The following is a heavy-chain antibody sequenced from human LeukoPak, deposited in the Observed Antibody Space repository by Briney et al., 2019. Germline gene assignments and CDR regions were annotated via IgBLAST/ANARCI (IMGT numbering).Heavy chain of an antibody. CDR1: GFTFSNYA. J-gene: IGHJ4*02. Sequence: GGSLRLSCAASGFTFSNYAMSWVRQAPGKGLEWVSSISDRGDLTYYADTVKGRFTISRDNSKNTLYLQMNSPRAEDTAEHYCAKSSSGYYTFDYWGQGTLVTVSS. D-gene: IGHD3-3*01. V-gene: IGHV3-23*01. CDR3: AKSSSGYYTFDY. CDR2: ISDRGDLT.